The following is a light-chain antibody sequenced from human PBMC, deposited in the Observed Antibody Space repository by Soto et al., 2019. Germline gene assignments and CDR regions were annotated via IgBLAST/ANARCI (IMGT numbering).Light chain of an antibody. J-gene: IGKJ4*01. CDR3: QHYNNWPPLT. V-gene: IGKV3-15*01. Sequence: EIVMTQSPPTLSLSPGERATLSCRASQSVSSNLAWYQQKPGQAPRLLIYGASTRATGIPARFSGSGSGTEFTLTISSLQSEDFAVYSCQHYNNWPPLTFGGGTKVEIK. CDR1: QSVSSN. CDR2: GAS.